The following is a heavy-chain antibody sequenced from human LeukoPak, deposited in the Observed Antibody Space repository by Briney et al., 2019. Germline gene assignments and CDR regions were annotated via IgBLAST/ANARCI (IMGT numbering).Heavy chain of an antibody. D-gene: IGHD3-9*01. CDR2: IYYSGST. J-gene: IGHJ4*02. CDR3: AASPDYDILTGDY. Sequence: SETLSLTCTVSGGSVSSGSYYWSWIRQPPGKGLEWIGYIYYSGSTNYNPSLKSRVTISVDTSKNQFSLKLSSVTAADTAVYYCAASPDYDILTGDYWGQGTLVTVSS. V-gene: IGHV4-61*01. CDR1: GGSVSSGSYY.